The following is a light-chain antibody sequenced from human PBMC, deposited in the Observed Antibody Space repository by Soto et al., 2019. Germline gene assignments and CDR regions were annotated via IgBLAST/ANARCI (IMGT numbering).Light chain of an antibody. J-gene: IGLJ1*01. CDR3: SSYEGSNSYV. V-gene: IGLV2-8*01. CDR1: SSDVGGYNY. Sequence: CALPQPASGSGAPVQAGTLSCTGTSSDVGGYNYVSWYQQHPGKAPKLMIYEVSKRPSGVPDRFSGSKSGNTASLTVSGLQAEDEDDYYCSSYEGSNSYVFGTGTKVTVL. CDR2: EVS.